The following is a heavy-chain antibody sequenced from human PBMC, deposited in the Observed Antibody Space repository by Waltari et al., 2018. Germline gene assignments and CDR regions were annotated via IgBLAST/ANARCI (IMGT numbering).Heavy chain of an antibody. CDR1: GYSFTNYW. CDR3: ARLGRVFATPGYFDY. D-gene: IGHD2-15*01. CDR2: IYPDDSDT. Sequence: EVQLVQSGAEVKKPEESLKISCKGSGYSFTNYWIGWVRQMPGKGLEWMAIIYPDDSDTRYNPSFQGQVTISADKTISTAYLRWSSLKASDTAMYYCARLGRVFATPGYFDYWGQGTLVTVSS. J-gene: IGHJ4*02. V-gene: IGHV5-51*01.